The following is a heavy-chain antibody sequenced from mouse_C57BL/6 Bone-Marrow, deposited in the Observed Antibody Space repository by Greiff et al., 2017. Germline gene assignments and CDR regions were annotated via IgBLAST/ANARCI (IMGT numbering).Heavy chain of an antibody. V-gene: IGHV5-9*01. D-gene: IGHD1-1*01. Sequence: EVMLVESGGGLVKPGGSLKLSCAASGFTLRSYTMSWVRQTPEKRLQWVAAISGGGGNTYYPDSVKGRFTISRDNDKNILYLQMSSLRSEDTALYYCSRQVTTVLATKYFDVWGTGTTVTVSS. CDR3: SRQVTTVLATKYFDV. CDR1: GFTLRSYT. CDR2: ISGGGGNT. J-gene: IGHJ1*03.